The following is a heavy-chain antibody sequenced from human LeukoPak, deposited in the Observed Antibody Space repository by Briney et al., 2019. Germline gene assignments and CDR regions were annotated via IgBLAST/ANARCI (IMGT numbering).Heavy chain of an antibody. V-gene: IGHV3-64D*09. D-gene: IGHD1-1*01. CDR3: VKITSVTGGDC. CDR1: GFTFSAYA. CDR2: ISSNGGSS. Sequence: GGSLRLSCSASGFTFSAYAMYWVRQAPGKGLEYVSGISSNGGSSFYADSVKGRFTISRDDSKNTLYLQMSSLRAEDTAVYYCVKITSVTGGDCWGQGTRLTVSS. J-gene: IGHJ4*02.